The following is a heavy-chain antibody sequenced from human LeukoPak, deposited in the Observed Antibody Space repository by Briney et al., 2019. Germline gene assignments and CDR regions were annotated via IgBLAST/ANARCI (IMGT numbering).Heavy chain of an antibody. J-gene: IGHJ4*02. CDR2: IYHSGST. Sequence: SETLSLTCTVSGYSISSGYYWGWIRQPPGKGLEWIGSIYHSGSTYYNPSLKSRVTISVDTSKNQFSLKLSSVTAADTAVYYCARDIRGYGDYVDYWGQGTLVTVSS. V-gene: IGHV4-38-2*02. CDR1: GYSISSGYY. CDR3: ARDIRGYGDYVDY. D-gene: IGHD5-12*01.